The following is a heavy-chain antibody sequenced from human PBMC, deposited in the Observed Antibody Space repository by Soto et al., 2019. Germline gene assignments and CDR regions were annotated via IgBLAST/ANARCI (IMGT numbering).Heavy chain of an antibody. J-gene: IGHJ2*01. CDR2: IYYSGST. CDR3: ARGDGDYVWYFDL. V-gene: IGHV4-39*01. Sequence: SETLSLTCTVSGGSISSSSYYWGWIRQPPGKGLEWIGSIYYSGSTYYNPSLKSRVTISVDTSKNQFSLKLSSVTAADTAVYYCARGDGDYVWYFDLWGRGTLVTVSS. D-gene: IGHD4-17*01. CDR1: GGSISSSSYY.